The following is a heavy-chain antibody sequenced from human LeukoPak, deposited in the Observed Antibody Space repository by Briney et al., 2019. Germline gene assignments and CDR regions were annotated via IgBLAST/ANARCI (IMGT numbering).Heavy chain of an antibody. J-gene: IGHJ4*02. CDR2: ISAYNGNT. D-gene: IGHD3-10*01. CDR1: GYSFTSYG. V-gene: IGHV1-18*01. Sequence: ASVKVSCKASGYSFTSYGISWVRQAPGQGLEWMGWISAYNGNTNYAQKFQGRVTMTRDTSISTAYMELSRLRSDDTAVYYCARDRVYYYGSGSYYKIDYWGQGTLVTVSS. CDR3: ARDRVYYYGSGSYYKIDY.